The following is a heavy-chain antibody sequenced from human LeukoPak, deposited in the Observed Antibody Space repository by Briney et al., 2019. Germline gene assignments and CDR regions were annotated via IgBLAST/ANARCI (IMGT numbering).Heavy chain of an antibody. D-gene: IGHD3-10*01. CDR2: IYHSGST. V-gene: IGHV4-4*02. CDR3: ARNLAKTRGIGSGSSFDY. Sequence: SETLSLTCAVSGGSISSSNWWSWVRQPPGKGLEWIGEIYHSGSTYYNPSLKSRVTLSVDTSKNQFSLKLSSVTAADTAVYYCARNLAKTRGIGSGSSFDYWGQGTLVTVSS. CDR1: GGSISSSNW. J-gene: IGHJ4*02.